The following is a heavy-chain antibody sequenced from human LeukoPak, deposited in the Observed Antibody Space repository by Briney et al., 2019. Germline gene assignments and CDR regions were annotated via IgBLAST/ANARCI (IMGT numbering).Heavy chain of an antibody. V-gene: IGHV1-3*01. D-gene: IGHD3-16*01. Sequence: ASVKASCKASGYTFTSYAMHWVRQAPGQRLEWMGWINAGNGNTKYSQKFQGRVTITRDTSASTAYMELSSLRSEDTAVYYCARPSRGLGELCFNYWGQGTLVTVSS. CDR2: INAGNGNT. CDR3: ARPSRGLGELCFNY. CDR1: GYTFTSYA. J-gene: IGHJ4*02.